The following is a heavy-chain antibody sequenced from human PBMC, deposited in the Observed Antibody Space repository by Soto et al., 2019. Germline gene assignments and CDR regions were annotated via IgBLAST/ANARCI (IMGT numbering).Heavy chain of an antibody. CDR3: ARGGDGVSKEAFEYSSFNDKYYYYYYYMDV. V-gene: IGHV3-64*01. Sequence: GGSLRLSCAASGFTFSSYAMHWVRQAPGKGLEYVSAISSNGGSTYYANSVKGRFTISRDNSKNTLYLQMGSLRAEDMAVYYCARGGDGVSKEAFEYSSFNDKYYYYYYYMDVWGKGTTVTVSS. CDR1: GFTFSSYA. D-gene: IGHD6-6*01. CDR2: ISSNGGST. J-gene: IGHJ6*03.